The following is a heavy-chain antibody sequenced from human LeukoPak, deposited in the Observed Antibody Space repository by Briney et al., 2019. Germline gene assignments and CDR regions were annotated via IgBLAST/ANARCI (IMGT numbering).Heavy chain of an antibody. CDR1: GFTFSDYY. J-gene: IGHJ4*02. D-gene: IGHD2-15*01. CDR3: ARDPGYCSGGSCYDFDY. V-gene: IGHV3-11*05. Sequence: GGSLRLSCAASGFTFSDYYMSWIRQAPGKGLEWVSYISSSSSYTNYADSAKGRFTISRDNAKNSLYLQMNSLRAEDTAVYYCARDPGYCSGGSCYDFDYWGQGTLVTVSS. CDR2: ISSSSSYT.